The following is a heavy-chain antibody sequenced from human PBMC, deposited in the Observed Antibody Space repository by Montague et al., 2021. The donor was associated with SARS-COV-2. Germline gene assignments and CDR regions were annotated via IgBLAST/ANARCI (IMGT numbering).Heavy chain of an antibody. D-gene: IGHD3-16*02. CDR1: GAPSSTKNYC. CDR3: ARLGITLGGVIGISYYLDF. J-gene: IGHJ4*02. Sequence: SETLSLTCTFSGAPSSTKNYCWGWICQPPGKGLEGVGIYSNSATSYSNPSLKSRVTMSVDTSMNQLSLNLSSATVADTADYYCARLGITLGGVIGISYYLDFWGQGTLVTVSS. V-gene: IGHV4-39*01. CDR2: YSNSATS.